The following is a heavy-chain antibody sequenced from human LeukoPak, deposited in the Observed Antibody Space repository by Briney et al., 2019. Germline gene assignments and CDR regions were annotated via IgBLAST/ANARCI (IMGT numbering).Heavy chain of an antibody. CDR3: ARAEGFVRSTSADH. V-gene: IGHV1-2*02. CDR2: INPNSGGT. D-gene: IGHD2-2*01. CDR1: GYTFTGYY. Sequence: ASVKVSCKASGYTFTGYYMHWVRQAPGQGLEWMGWINPNSGGTNYAQKFQGRVTMTRDTSISTAYMELSRLRSDDTAVYYCARAEGFVRSTSADHWGQGTLVTVSS. J-gene: IGHJ4*02.